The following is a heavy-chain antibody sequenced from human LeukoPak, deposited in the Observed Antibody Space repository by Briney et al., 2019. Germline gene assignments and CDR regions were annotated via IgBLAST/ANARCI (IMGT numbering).Heavy chain of an antibody. CDR3: AKKGGNLSPGNYFDY. CDR2: LSERGVAT. V-gene: IGHV3-23*01. CDR1: GFTFGNYA. Sequence: PGGSLRLSCAASGFTFGNYAMSWVRQAPGKGLEWVSSLSERGVATYYADSVKGRLTISRDNSNNTLYLQMNSLRAEDTAVYYCAKKGGNLSPGNYFDYWGQGTLVTASS. D-gene: IGHD1-7*01. J-gene: IGHJ4*02.